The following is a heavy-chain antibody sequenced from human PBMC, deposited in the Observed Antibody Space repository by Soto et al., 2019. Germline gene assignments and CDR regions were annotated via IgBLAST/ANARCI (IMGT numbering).Heavy chain of an antibody. V-gene: IGHV1-58*01. CDR1: GFTFTSSA. CDR2: IVVGSGNT. J-gene: IGHJ4*02. D-gene: IGHD3-22*01. CDR3: AADESSSWYDSSGYYSDY. Sequence: SVKVSCKASGFTFTSSAVQWVRQARGQRLEWIGWIVVGSGNTNYAQKFQERVTITRDMSTSTAYMELSSLRSEDTAVYYCAADESSSWYDSSGYYSDYWGQGTLVTVSS.